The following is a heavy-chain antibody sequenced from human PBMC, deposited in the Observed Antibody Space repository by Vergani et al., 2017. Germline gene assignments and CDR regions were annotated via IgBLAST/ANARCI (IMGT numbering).Heavy chain of an antibody. Sequence: QVTLRESGPALVKPTQTLTLTCTFSGFSLSTSGMSVSWIRQPPGKALGCLALIDWDDDKYYSTSLKTRLTISKDTSKNQVVLTMNNMDPVDTATYYCARATGTPVFDAFDIWGQGTMVTVSS. CDR1: GFSLSTSGMS. D-gene: IGHD1-1*01. V-gene: IGHV2-70*01. CDR3: ARATGTPVFDAFDI. CDR2: IDWDDDK. J-gene: IGHJ3*02.